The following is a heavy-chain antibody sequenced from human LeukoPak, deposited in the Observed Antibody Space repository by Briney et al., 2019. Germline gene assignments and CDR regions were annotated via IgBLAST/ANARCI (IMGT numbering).Heavy chain of an antibody. J-gene: IGHJ6*02. D-gene: IGHD2-2*01. V-gene: IGHV3-53*01. CDR2: IYSGGST. CDR3: ASDNCSSTSCAKYYYYYGMDV. Sequence: GGSLRLSCAASGFTVSSNYMSWVRQAPGKGLEWVSVIYSGGSTYYTASVKGRFTISRDNSKNTLYLQMNSLRAEDTAVYYCASDNCSSTSCAKYYYYYGMDVWGQGTTVTVSS. CDR1: GFTVSSNY.